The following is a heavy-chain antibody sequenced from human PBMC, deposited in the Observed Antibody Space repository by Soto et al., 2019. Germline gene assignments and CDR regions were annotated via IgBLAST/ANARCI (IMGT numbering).Heavy chain of an antibody. CDR3: AKAPRSGSYYYYYYMDV. D-gene: IGHD3-10*01. V-gene: IGHV3-23*01. J-gene: IGHJ6*03. Sequence: GSLRLSCAASGFTFSSYAMSWVRQAPGKGLEWVSAISGSGGSTYYADSVKGRFTISRDNSKNTLYLQMNSLRAEDTAVYYCAKAPRSGSYYYYYYMDVWGKGTTVTVSS. CDR2: ISGSGGST. CDR1: GFTFSSYA.